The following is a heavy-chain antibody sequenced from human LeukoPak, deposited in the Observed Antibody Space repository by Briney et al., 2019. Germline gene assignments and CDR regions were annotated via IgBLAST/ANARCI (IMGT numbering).Heavy chain of an antibody. J-gene: IGHJ4*02. D-gene: IGHD6-13*01. V-gene: IGHV3-48*04. CDR1: GFTFSSYS. Sequence: GGSLRLSCAASGFTFSSYSMNWVRRAPGKGLEWVSYISSSSSTIYYADSVKGRFTISRDNAKNSLYLQMNSLRAEDTAVYYCAREGAAGSYWGQGTLVTVSS. CDR3: AREGAAGSY. CDR2: ISSSSSTI.